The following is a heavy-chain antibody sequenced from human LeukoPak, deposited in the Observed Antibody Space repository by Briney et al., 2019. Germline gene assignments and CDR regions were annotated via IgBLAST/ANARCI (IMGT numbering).Heavy chain of an antibody. D-gene: IGHD6-19*01. CDR1: RDIFSSNSAA. J-gene: IGHJ4*02. CDR3: ARDSGRWFFDY. V-gene: IGHV6-1*01. CDR2: TYYRSKWYS. Sequence: SQTLSLTCALSRDIFSSNSAAWSWIRQSPSRGLEWLERTYYRSKWYSNYALSVKSRISINPDTSKHQFSLQLSFVTPDDTAMYYCARDSGRWFFDYWGRGTLVTVSS.